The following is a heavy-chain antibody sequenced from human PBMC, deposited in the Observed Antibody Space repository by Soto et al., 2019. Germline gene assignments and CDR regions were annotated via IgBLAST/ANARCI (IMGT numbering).Heavy chain of an antibody. V-gene: IGHV3-7*03. CDR1: GFIFSSYW. CDR3: TRDINGDWNYGES. D-gene: IGHD1-7*01. Sequence: GGSLRLSCAASGFIFSSYWMSWVRQAPGRGLEWVANIKQDGSEKYYLDSVKGRFTISRDNAKTSLYLLMNSLRAEDTAVYYCTRDINGDWNYGESWGQGTLVTVSS. J-gene: IGHJ5*02. CDR2: IKQDGSEK.